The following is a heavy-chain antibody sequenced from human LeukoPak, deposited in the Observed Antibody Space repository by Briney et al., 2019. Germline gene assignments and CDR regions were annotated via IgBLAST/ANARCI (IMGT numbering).Heavy chain of an antibody. J-gene: IGHJ4*02. V-gene: IGHV3-74*01. CDR1: GPTFSSYW. CDR2: ISPDGSST. CDR3: ARGFSSSLDY. Sequence: GGSLRLSCAASGPTFSSYWMHWVRQAPGKGLVWVSRISPDGSSTNYADSVKGRFTISRDNAKNTLYLQMNSLRAEDTAVHYCARGFSSSLDYWGQGTLVTVSS.